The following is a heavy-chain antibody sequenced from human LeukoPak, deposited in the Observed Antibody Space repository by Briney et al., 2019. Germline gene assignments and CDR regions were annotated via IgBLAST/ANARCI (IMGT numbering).Heavy chain of an antibody. CDR3: ARAGGSGDYYSHYSDY. D-gene: IGHD2-21*02. Sequence: AGGSLRLSCAASGFTFSVHYMDWVRQAPGKGLEWVGRVRNKANTYSTHYAASVRGRFTISRDDSKNSLYLQMNGLKTEDTAVYYCARAGGSGDYYSHYSDYWGQGTLVTVSS. J-gene: IGHJ4*02. CDR2: VRNKANTYST. CDR1: GFTFSVHY. V-gene: IGHV3-72*01.